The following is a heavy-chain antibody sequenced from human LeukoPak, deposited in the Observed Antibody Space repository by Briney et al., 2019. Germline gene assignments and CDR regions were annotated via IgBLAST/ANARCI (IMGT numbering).Heavy chain of an antibody. J-gene: IGHJ4*02. Sequence: GATVKISCKVSGYTFTDYYMHWVQQAPGKGLEWMGGIIPIFGTANYAQKFQGRVTITTDESTSTAYMELSSLRSEDTAVYYCARGAGGNFGYFDYWGQGTLVTVSS. CDR2: IIPIFGTA. D-gene: IGHD4-23*01. CDR3: ARGAGGNFGYFDY. V-gene: IGHV1-69*05. CDR1: GYTFTDYY.